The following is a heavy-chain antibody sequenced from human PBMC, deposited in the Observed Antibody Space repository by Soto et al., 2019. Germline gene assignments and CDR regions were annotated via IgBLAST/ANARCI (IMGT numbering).Heavy chain of an antibody. CDR1: GFTVSSNY. CDR3: ARAHRLTYCGGDCYSDYFDY. V-gene: IGHV3-66*01. J-gene: IGHJ4*02. CDR2: IYSGGST. D-gene: IGHD2-21*01. Sequence: GGSLRLSCAASGFTVSSNYMSWVRQAPGKGLEWVSVIYSGGSTYYADSVKGRFTISRDNSKNTLYLQMNSLRAEDTAVYYCARAHRLTYCGGDCYSDYFDYWGQGTLVTVSS.